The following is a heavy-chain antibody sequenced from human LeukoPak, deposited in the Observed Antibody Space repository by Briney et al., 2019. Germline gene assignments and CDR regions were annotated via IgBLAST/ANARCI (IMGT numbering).Heavy chain of an antibody. CDR3: AREGITMVRGVPNYYYGMDV. J-gene: IGHJ6*04. CDR2: IYYSGST. Sequence: SQTLSLTCTVSGGSISSGGYYWSWIRQHPGKGLEWIGYIYYSGSTYYNPSLKSRVTISVDTSKNQFSLKLSSVTAAETAVYYCAREGITMVRGVPNYYYGMDVWGKGTTVTVSS. D-gene: IGHD3-10*01. CDR1: GGSISSGGYY. V-gene: IGHV4-31*03.